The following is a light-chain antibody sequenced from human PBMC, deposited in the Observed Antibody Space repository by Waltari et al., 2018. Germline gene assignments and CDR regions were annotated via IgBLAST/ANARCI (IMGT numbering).Light chain of an antibody. J-gene: IGLJ3*02. CDR1: SSDVGGYNF. CDR2: DVS. Sequence: QSALTQPRSVSGSPGQPVTIPCPGTSSDVGGYNFVPWYQHHPGKAPKLMIYDVSKRPSVVPDRFSGSKSGNTASLTISGLQAEDEADYYCCSYAGSNSWVFGGGTKLTVL. V-gene: IGLV2-11*01. CDR3: CSYAGSNSWV.